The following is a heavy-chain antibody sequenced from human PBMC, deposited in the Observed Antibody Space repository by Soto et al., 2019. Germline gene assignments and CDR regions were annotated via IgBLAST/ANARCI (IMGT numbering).Heavy chain of an antibody. CDR1: GFTVSSKY. CDR3: ARDEVLCDGGRCHGPPLDV. CDR2: IQSGGPT. V-gene: IGHV3-66*01. D-gene: IGHD2-15*01. Sequence: EVHLVESGGGLVQPGGSLRLSCAASGFTVSSKYMSWVRQAPGKGLEWVSLIQSGGPTYYADSVKGRFTISRDTSENTLHIKGDRLRAEDTAVYYCARDEVLCDGGRCHGPPLDVWGKGTPFTVSS. J-gene: IGHJ6*04.